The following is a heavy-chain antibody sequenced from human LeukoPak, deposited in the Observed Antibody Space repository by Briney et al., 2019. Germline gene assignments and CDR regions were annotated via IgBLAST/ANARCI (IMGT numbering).Heavy chain of an antibody. V-gene: IGHV3-7*03. Sequence: GGSLTLSCAASGFTFRNCWMTWVRRVPGKGLEWVAHIKEGGSERYRVDSVKGRFTISRDKAKDSLYLQMNSLRAHDTAVYYCARGGPLFIGYWGQGTLVTVSS. J-gene: IGHJ4*02. CDR3: ARGGPLFIGY. D-gene: IGHD3-16*02. CDR1: GFTFRNCW. CDR2: IKEGGSER.